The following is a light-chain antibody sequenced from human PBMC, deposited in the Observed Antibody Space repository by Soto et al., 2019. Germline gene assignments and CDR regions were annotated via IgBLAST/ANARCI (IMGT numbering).Light chain of an antibody. CDR1: QSVGQY. V-gene: IGKV3-11*01. J-gene: IGKJ1*01. CDR3: QQRSNWPCT. Sequence: EIVLTQSPATLSLSPGEKATLSCRASQSVGQYLVWMPQKKPGQAPRPLIYDASYRATGIPDRFSGSGSGTDFTLSLSSLEPEDFAVYYCQQRSNWPCTFGQGTKVDI. CDR2: DAS.